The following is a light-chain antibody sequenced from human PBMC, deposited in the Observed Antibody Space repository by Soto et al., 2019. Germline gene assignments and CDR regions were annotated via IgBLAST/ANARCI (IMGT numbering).Light chain of an antibody. Sequence: QSALTQPASVSGSPGQSITISCTGTSSDVGGYNYVSWNQQHPGKAPKLMIYEVTNRPSGVSSRFSGSKSDNTASLTISGLQAEDEADYCCSSYTSSTTMVFGTGTKLTVL. CDR1: SSDVGGYNY. CDR2: EVT. CDR3: SSYTSSTTMV. J-gene: IGLJ1*01. V-gene: IGLV2-14*01.